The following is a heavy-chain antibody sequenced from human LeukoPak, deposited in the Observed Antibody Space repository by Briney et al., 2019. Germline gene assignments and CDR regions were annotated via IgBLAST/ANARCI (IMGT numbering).Heavy chain of an antibody. J-gene: IGHJ4*02. CDR1: GGSFSGYY. V-gene: IGHV4-34*01. Sequence: PSETLSLTCAVYGGSFSGYYWSWIRQPPGKGLEWLGEINHSGSTNYNPSLKSRVTISVDTSKNQFSLKLSSVTAADTAVYYCARGIHYYYGSYLFDYWGQGTLVTVSS. CDR2: INHSGST. CDR3: ARGIHYYYGSYLFDY. D-gene: IGHD3-10*01.